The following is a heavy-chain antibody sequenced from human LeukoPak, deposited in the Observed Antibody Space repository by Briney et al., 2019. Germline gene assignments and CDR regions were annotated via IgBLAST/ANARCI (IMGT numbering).Heavy chain of an antibody. Sequence: GGSLRLSCAASGFTFSSYWMSWVRQAPGKGLEWVANIKQDGSEKYYVDSVKGRFTISRDNAKNSLYLEMNSLRAGDTAVYYCARDPSTVTTGYYWGQGTLVTVSS. V-gene: IGHV3-7*01. CDR1: GFTFSSYW. J-gene: IGHJ4*02. D-gene: IGHD4-17*01. CDR2: IKQDGSEK. CDR3: ARDPSTVTTGYY.